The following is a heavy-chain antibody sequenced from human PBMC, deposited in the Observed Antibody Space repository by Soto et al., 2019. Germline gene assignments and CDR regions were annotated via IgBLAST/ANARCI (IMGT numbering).Heavy chain of an antibody. D-gene: IGHD6-13*01. J-gene: IGHJ3*02. V-gene: IGHV3-74*01. Sequence: EVQLVESGGGLVQPGGSLRLSCVASGFSFSNNWMHWVRHAPGKGPVRVSRISADGSDTHYADSVQGRFTISRDNAKNTLYLQMNTLSVEDAAVYYCARFDIAAPPPIWGQGTMVTVSS. CDR3: ARFDIAAPPPI. CDR1: GFSFSNNW. CDR2: ISADGSDT.